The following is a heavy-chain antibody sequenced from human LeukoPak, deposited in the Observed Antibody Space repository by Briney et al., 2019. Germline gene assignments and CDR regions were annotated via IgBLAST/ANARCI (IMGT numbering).Heavy chain of an antibody. CDR1: GFSFSDYA. CDR2: ITGSGGVT. CDR3: AKDGLYYDGSTHIYYFDY. Sequence: GGSLRLSCAASGFSFSDYAMAWVRQAPGKGLEWVSVITGSGGVTHYAGSVKGRFTISRDNTKNTLYLQMNNLRVEDTARYYCAKDGLYYDGSTHIYYFDYWGQGTLVAVSS. J-gene: IGHJ4*02. V-gene: IGHV3-23*01. D-gene: IGHD3-22*01.